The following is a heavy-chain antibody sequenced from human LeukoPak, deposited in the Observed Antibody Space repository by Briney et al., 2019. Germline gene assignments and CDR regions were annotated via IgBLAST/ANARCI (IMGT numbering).Heavy chain of an antibody. V-gene: IGHV1-2*02. CDR3: ARDFGYSYPFYYYYGMDV. CDR2: INPNSGGT. CDR1: GYTFTSYG. Sequence: ASVKVSCKASGYTFTSYGISWVRQAPGQGLEWMGWINPNSGGTNYAQKFQGRVTMTRDTSISTAYMELSRLRSDDTAVYYCARDFGYSYPFYYYYGMDVWGQGTTVTVSS. J-gene: IGHJ6*02. D-gene: IGHD5-18*01.